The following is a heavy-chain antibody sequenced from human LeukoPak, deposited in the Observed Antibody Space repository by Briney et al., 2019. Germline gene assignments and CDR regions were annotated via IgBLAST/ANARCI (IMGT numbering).Heavy chain of an antibody. Sequence: GGSLRLSCAASGFTFSSYSMNWVRQAPGKGLEWVSSISSSSSYIYYADSVKGRFTISRDNAKNSLYLQMNSLRAEDTAVYYCARDVEGARHPSCFDYWGQGTLVTASS. CDR2: ISSSSSYI. J-gene: IGHJ4*02. D-gene: IGHD6-6*01. CDR3: ARDVEGARHPSCFDY. CDR1: GFTFSSYS. V-gene: IGHV3-21*01.